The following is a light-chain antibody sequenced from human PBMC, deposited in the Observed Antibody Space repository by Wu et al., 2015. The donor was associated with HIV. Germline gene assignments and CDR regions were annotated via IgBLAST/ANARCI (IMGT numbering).Light chain of an antibody. V-gene: IGKV3-15*01. J-gene: IGKJ2*01. CDR2: GAS. CDR3: QQRRYWPLYT. CDR1: QSVNSN. Sequence: EIVMTQSPATLSVSPGERATLSCRASQSVNSNLAWYQQKPGQAPRLILFGASTRATGIPARFSGSGSGTDFTLTISSLEPEDFAVYYCQQRRYWPLYTFGQGTKLEIK.